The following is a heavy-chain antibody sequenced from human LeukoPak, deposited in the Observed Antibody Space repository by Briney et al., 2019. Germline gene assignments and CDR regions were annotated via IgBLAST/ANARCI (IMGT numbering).Heavy chain of an antibody. CDR2: IGPTGSDR. CDR1: GLTFSTSG. V-gene: IGHV3-21*06. CDR3: ATETNGRHYDY. D-gene: IGHD1-14*01. J-gene: IGHJ4*02. Sequence: GGSLRLSCTASGLTFSTSGFNWVRQAPGKGLEWVASIGPTGSDRYHADSIKGRFTISRDNANNFLYLQMNSLRAEDTAVYYCATETNGRHYDYWGQGTLLTVS.